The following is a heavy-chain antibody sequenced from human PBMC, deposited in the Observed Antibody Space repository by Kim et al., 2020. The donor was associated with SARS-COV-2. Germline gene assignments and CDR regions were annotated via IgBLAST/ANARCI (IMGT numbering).Heavy chain of an antibody. Sequence: SETLSLTCTVSGGSISAYYWSWIRQPPGKGLEWIGYIHYSGDTNYNPSLRSRVTISVDTYKNQFSLKLSSVTAADTAVYYCVRVTPVAGIFYFDYWGQGTLVTVSS. V-gene: IGHV4-59*01. CDR2: IHYSGDT. CDR3: VRVTPVAGIFYFDY. J-gene: IGHJ4*02. CDR1: GGSISAYY. D-gene: IGHD6-19*01.